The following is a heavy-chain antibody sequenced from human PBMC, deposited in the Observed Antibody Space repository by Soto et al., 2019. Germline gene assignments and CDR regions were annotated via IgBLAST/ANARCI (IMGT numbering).Heavy chain of an antibody. CDR2: MDPNRGHS. J-gene: IGHJ4*02. CDR3: ARAAYRSLRFLSH. CDR1: GYNISSYD. Sequence: ASVKVSCKASGYNISSYDIIWVRQAAGQGLEWMGWMDPNRGHSDSVQNFRGRVTMTTNISASTAYMELSGLRSDDTGVYYCARAAYRSLRFLSHGAQGTLVTVSS. D-gene: IGHD6-19*01. V-gene: IGHV1-8*01.